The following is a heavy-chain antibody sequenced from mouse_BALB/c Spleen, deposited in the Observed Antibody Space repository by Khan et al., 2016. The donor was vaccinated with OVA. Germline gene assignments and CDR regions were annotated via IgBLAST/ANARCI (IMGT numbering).Heavy chain of an antibody. V-gene: IGHV2-2*02. CDR2: IWSGGST. CDR1: GFSLTTYG. D-gene: IGHD2-4*01. CDR3: ARNNDYDEGLAY. J-gene: IGHJ3*01. Sequence: QVQLKQSGPGLVQPSQSLSITCTVSGFSLTTYGVHWVRQSPGKGLEWLGVIWSGGSTDYNAAFLSRLSISKDNSKSQVFFKMNSLQANDTAIYYCARNNDYDEGLAYWGQGTLVTVSA.